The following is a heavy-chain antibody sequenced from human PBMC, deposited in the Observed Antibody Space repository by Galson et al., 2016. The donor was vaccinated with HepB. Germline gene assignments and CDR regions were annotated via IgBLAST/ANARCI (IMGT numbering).Heavy chain of an antibody. J-gene: IGHJ1*01. CDR2: ISYDGSYK. Sequence: RLSCAASGVTFRSYSMHWVRQAPGKGLEWVAVISYDGSYKYYADSVKGRFTISKDNSKNTLYLQMNSLRAEDTAVYYCAKDSVSHCGGDCYWGKYFQHWGQGTLVTVSS. CDR1: GVTFRSYS. CDR3: AKDSVSHCGGDCYWGKYFQH. D-gene: IGHD2-21*02. V-gene: IGHV3-30*18.